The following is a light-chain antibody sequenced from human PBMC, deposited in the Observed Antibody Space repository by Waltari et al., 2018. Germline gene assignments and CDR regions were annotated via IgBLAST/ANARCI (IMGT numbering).Light chain of an antibody. CDR2: AAS. CDR1: QSISRH. Sequence: DIQMTQSPPSLSASVGDRVTITCRASQSISRHLNWYQQKPGKAPKLLIYAASSLQSGVPSRFSVFGSGTDFTLTVSSLQPEDFATYYCQQSYTSPRTFGQGTKVEIK. J-gene: IGKJ1*01. CDR3: QQSYTSPRT. V-gene: IGKV1-39*01.